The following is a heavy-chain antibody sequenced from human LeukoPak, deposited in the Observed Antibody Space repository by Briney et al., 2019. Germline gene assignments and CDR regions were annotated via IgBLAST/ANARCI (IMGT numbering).Heavy chain of an antibody. CDR2: INPNSGGT. CDR3: ARGGIRTAASKFDY. D-gene: IGHD6-13*01. CDR1: GYTFTEYY. Sequence: AAVTVTCKASGYTFTEYYMHWVRQAPAQGLEWVGWINPNSGGTKYAQKFEGSVTTTRDKTIRTTYLQQSRVPCDDTAVYYCARGGIRTAASKFDYWGQGTLVTVSS. V-gene: IGHV1-2*02. J-gene: IGHJ4*02.